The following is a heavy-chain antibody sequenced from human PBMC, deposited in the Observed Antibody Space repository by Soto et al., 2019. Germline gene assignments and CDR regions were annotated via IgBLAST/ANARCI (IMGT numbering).Heavy chain of an antibody. V-gene: IGHV5-51*01. Sequence: GESLKISCQDTGYRFSSSWICWVRQKPVTVLEWLGNVYPSDSDVRYSPAFEGQVTISADNSINTAYLQWSSLKASDTAMYYCARHSVHGDYQAEGPLFDYWGQGTLVTVSS. J-gene: IGHJ4*02. CDR1: GYRFSSSW. CDR2: VYPSDSDV. D-gene: IGHD4-17*01. CDR3: ARHSVHGDYQAEGPLFDY.